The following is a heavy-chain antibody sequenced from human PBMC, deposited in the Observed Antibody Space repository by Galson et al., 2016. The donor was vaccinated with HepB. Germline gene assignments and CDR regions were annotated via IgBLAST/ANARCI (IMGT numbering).Heavy chain of an antibody. CDR3: ARELMLWVGTIRDNYYQYGMDV. CDR2: IIPFFGTA. D-gene: IGHD5-12*01. Sequence: SVKVSCKASGGTFSRNAISWVRQAPGQGLEWMGGIIPFFGTANYAQKLQGRVTITADESTGTAYMELSSLRSEDTAVYYCARELMLWVGTIRDNYYQYGMDVWGQGTTVTVSS. V-gene: IGHV1-69*13. J-gene: IGHJ6*02. CDR1: GGTFSRNA.